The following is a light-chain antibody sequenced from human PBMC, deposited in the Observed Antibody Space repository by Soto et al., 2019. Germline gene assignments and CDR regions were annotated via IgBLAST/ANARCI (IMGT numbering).Light chain of an antibody. CDR1: SSDVGGYNY. CDR2: DVS. V-gene: IGLV2-11*01. J-gene: IGLJ1*01. Sequence: QSALAQPASVSGSPGQSITISCTGTSSDVGGYNYVSWYQQHPGKAPKLMIYDVSKRPSGVPDRFSGSKSGNTASPTISGLQAEDEADYYCCSYAGSYTFYVFGTGTKVTVL. CDR3: CSYAGSYTFYV.